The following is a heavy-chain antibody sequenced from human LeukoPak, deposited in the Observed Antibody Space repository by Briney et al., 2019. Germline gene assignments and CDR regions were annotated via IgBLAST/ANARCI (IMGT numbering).Heavy chain of an antibody. V-gene: IGHV3-21*01. J-gene: IGHJ4*02. CDR3: ARDPPGLMAPR. D-gene: IGHD2-8*01. Sequence: GGSLRLSCAASGFTFSSYSMNWVRQAPGKGLEWVSSISSSSSYIYYADSVKGRFTISRDNAKNSLYLQMNSLRAEDTAAYYCARDPPGLMAPRWGQGTLVTVSS. CDR1: GFTFSSYS. CDR2: ISSSSSYI.